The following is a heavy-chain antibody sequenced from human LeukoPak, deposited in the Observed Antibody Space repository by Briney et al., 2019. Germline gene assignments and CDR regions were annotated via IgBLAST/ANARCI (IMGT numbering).Heavy chain of an antibody. Sequence: GGSLRLSCAASGFTFSSYEMNWVRQAPGKGLEWVSYISSSGSTIYYADSVKGRFTISRDNAKNSLYLQMNSLRAEDTAVYYCAREEVVAASDAFDIWGQGTMVTVSS. D-gene: IGHD2-15*01. CDR3: AREEVVAASDAFDI. J-gene: IGHJ3*02. CDR1: GFTFSSYE. V-gene: IGHV3-48*03. CDR2: ISSSGSTI.